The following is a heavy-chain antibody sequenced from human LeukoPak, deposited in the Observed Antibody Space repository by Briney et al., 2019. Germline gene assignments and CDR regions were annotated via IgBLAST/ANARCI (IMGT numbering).Heavy chain of an antibody. Sequence: SETLSLTCTVSDDSISSSDYYWGWIRQPPGKGLEWIASMSYTRSTYYNPSLESRVTISVDTSKNQFSLKLSSVTAADTAVYYCARSQNYYDSSGYSGDEYFQHWARAPWSPSPQ. V-gene: IGHV4-39*07. CDR1: DDSISSSDYY. J-gene: IGHJ1*01. D-gene: IGHD3-22*01. CDR2: MSYTRST. CDR3: ARSQNYYDSSGYSGDEYFQH.